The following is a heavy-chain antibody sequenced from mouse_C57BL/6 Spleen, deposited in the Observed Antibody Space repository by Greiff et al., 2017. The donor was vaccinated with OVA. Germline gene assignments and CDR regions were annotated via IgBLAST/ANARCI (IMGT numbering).Heavy chain of an antibody. CDR2: LLPGRGST. Sequence: VQLQQSGAELMKPGASVKLSCKATGYTFTGYWIEWVKQRPGHGLEWIGELLPGRGSTNYNEKFKGKATFTADTSSNTAYMQLSSLTTDDSAIYYCARRDYYVSSYDWYFDVWGTGTTVTVSS. CDR1: GYTFTGYW. V-gene: IGHV1-9*01. CDR3: ARRDYYVSSYDWYFDV. D-gene: IGHD1-1*01. J-gene: IGHJ1*03.